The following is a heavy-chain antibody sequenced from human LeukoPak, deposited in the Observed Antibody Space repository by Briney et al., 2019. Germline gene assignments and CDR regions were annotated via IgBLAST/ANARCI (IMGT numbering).Heavy chain of an antibody. D-gene: IGHD5-24*01. CDR3: ARCVEMATQTYYFDY. Sequence: PSETLSLTCAVSGYSIGSGYYWGWIRQPPGKGLEWIGSIYHSGSTYYNPSLKSRVTISVDTSKNQFSLKLSSVTAADTAVYYCARCVEMATQTYYFDYWGQGTLVTVSS. CDR2: IYHSGST. CDR1: GYSIGSGYY. J-gene: IGHJ4*02. V-gene: IGHV4-38-2*01.